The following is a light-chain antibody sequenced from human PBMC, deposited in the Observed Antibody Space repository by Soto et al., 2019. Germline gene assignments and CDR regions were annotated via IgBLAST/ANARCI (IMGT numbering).Light chain of an antibody. CDR2: EES. V-gene: IGKV1-9*01. J-gene: IGKJ4*01. CDR3: QQVYSPVLS. CDR1: QAVPNN. Sequence: DIHLTQSPSFLSASVGDRVTITCRPSQAVPNNMAWYQQKPGKPPKLLIYEESTLHSGVPSRFSGRKSGTQFTLTIDSLQPEDFATYYCQQVYSPVLSFGGGTRVELK.